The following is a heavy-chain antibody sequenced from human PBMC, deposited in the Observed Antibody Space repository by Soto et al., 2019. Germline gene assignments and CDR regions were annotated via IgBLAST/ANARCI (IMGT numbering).Heavy chain of an antibody. J-gene: IGHJ6*02. V-gene: IGHV1-69*13. CDR3: ARERSVGYCITTTCPKPFYYYAMDV. CDR1: GGTFTNYA. Sequence: ASVKVSCKPSGGTFTNYAFSWVRQAPGQGLEWMGGIIPIFGTPDYALNFQGRVTITADESTRTASMELSSLRSDDTALYYCARERSVGYCITTTCPKPFYYYAMDVWGQGTTVTVSS. D-gene: IGHD2-2*01. CDR2: IIPIFGTP.